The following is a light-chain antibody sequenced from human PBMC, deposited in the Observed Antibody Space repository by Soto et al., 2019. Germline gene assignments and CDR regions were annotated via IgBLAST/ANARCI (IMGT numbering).Light chain of an antibody. Sequence: DIQMTQSPSSLSASVGYRVTITCRASQSISSDLNWYQQKPGKAPKILFSDASSLQSRDPSRFSGSGSGTDVTLTISSLQPEDFATYYCQQSYITPRTFGQGTKVEIK. V-gene: IGKV1-39*01. CDR2: DAS. CDR3: QQSYITPRT. CDR1: QSISSD. J-gene: IGKJ1*01.